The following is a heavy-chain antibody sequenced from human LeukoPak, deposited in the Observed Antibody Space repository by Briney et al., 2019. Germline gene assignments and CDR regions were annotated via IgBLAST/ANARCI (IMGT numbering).Heavy chain of an antibody. CDR1: GLTFGNYG. CDR2: IRSDGGKT. V-gene: IGHV3-30*02. J-gene: IGHJ3*02. CDR3: ARRALGRAGKGDALDI. Sequence: GGSLRLSCAASGLTFGNYGMNWVRQAPGKGLEWVGIIRSDGGKTTYADSVKGRFTISRDNSEHTLALQMDTLRAEDTAVYYCARRALGRAGKGDALDIWGQGTMVIVSS. D-gene: IGHD6-13*01.